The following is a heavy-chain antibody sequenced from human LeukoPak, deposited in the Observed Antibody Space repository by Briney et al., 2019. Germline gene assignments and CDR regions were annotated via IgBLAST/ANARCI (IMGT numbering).Heavy chain of an antibody. V-gene: IGHV3-74*01. D-gene: IGHD3-22*01. CDR2: INSDGSST. J-gene: IGHJ4*02. CDR1: GFTFSSYW. CDR3: ASLYYYDSSGYLPFDY. Sequence: GGSLRLSCAASGFTFSSYWMHWVRQAPGKGLVWVSRINSDGSSTSYADSVKGRFTISRDNVKNTLYLQMNSLRAGDTAVYYCASLYYYDSSGYLPFDYWGQGTLVTVSS.